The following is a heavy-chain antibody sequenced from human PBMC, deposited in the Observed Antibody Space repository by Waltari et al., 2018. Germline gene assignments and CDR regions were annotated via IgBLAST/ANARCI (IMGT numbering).Heavy chain of an antibody. J-gene: IGHJ2*01. CDR1: GFTFSSYR. V-gene: IGHV3-21*01. D-gene: IGHD2-15*01. CDR3: AREVTDCSGGSCGWYFDL. CDR2: ISSSSSYI. Sequence: EVQLVESGGGLVKPGGSLSLSCAASGFTFSSYRMNWVRQAPGKGLEWVSSISSSSSYIYYADSVKGRFTISRDNAKNSLYLQMNSLRAEDTAVYYCAREVTDCSGGSCGWYFDLWGRGTLVTVSS.